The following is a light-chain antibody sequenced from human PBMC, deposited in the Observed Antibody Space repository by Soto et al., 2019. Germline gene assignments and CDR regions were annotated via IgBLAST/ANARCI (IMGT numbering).Light chain of an antibody. CDR2: DAS. Sequence: EIVLTQSPATLSLFPGERATLSCRASQNISSYLAWYQQKPGQAPLLLIYDASNRSTGIPSRFSGSGSGTDLTFTINSLEPEDVALYYCQQRYNWSLTFDLGTKVEIK. J-gene: IGKJ4*01. CDR1: QNISSY. V-gene: IGKV3-11*01. CDR3: QQRYNWSLT.